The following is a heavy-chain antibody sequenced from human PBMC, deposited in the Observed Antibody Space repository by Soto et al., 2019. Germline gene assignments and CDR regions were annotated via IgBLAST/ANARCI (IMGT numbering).Heavy chain of an antibody. CDR2: ISSSSSYI. Sequence: GGSLRLSCAASGFTFSSYSMNWVRQAPGKGREWVSSISSSSSYIYYADSVKGRFTISRDNAKNSLYLQMNSLRAEDTAVYCCARSLRGNWFDPWGQGTLVTVSS. D-gene: IGHD3-10*01. CDR1: GFTFSSYS. CDR3: ARSLRGNWFDP. V-gene: IGHV3-21*01. J-gene: IGHJ5*02.